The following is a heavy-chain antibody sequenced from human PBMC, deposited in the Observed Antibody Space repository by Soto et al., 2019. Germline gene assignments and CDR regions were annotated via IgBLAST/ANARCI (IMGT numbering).Heavy chain of an antibody. Sequence: QVQLVQSGAEVKKPGSSVRVSCKASGGPFSNISLSWVRQAPGQGLEWMGRVIPILGIVNFAQKFQGRVTITADKSTSTSYLELNSLRSEDTAIYYCARDIFGVLMDYYYYMDVWGKGTTVTVSS. CDR1: GGPFSNIS. CDR2: VIPILGIV. D-gene: IGHD3-3*02. V-gene: IGHV1-69*04. J-gene: IGHJ6*03. CDR3: ARDIFGVLMDYYYYMDV.